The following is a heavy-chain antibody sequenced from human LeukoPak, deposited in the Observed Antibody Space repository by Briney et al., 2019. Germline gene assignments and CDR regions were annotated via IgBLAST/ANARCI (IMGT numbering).Heavy chain of an antibody. CDR1: GYTFTHYY. D-gene: IGHD3-10*01. CDR2: INPNSGGT. J-gene: IGHJ4*02. V-gene: IGHV1-2*02. CDR3: ARGEYDLLGDY. Sequence: GASVRVSCKSSGYTFTHYYIHWVRQAPGQGLEWMGWINPNSGGTNYAQKFLGRVTMTRDTSIGTVYMELSRLRSDDTAVYYCARGEYDLLGDYWGQGPLVTVSS.